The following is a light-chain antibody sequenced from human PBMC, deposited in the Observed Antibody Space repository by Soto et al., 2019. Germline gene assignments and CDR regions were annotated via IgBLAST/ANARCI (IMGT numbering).Light chain of an antibody. Sequence: QAVVAQPPSVSGAPGQRVTISCTGSSSNIGAGYDVHWYQQLPGTAPKLLIYGNSKRPSGVPDRFSGSKSGTSASLAITGLQAEDEADYYCQSYDSSVVFGGGTKLTVL. J-gene: IGLJ2*01. V-gene: IGLV1-40*01. CDR3: QSYDSSVV. CDR2: GNS. CDR1: SSNIGAGYD.